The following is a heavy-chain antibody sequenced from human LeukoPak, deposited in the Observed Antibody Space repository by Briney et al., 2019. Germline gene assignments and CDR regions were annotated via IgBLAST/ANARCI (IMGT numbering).Heavy chain of an antibody. J-gene: IGHJ4*02. Sequence: SETLSLTCAVYGGSFSGYYWSWIRQPPGKGLEWIGEINHSGSTNYNPSHKSRVTISVDTSKNQFSLKLSSVTAADTAVYYCAREGYYYGSGSYYNPWYFDYWGQGTLVTVSS. CDR2: INHSGST. CDR1: GGSFSGYY. CDR3: AREGYYYGSGSYYNPWYFDY. V-gene: IGHV4-34*01. D-gene: IGHD3-10*01.